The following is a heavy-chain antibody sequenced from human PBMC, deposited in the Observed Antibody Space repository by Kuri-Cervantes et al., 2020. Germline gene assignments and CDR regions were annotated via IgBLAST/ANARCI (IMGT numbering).Heavy chain of an antibody. J-gene: IGHJ3*02. Sequence: GESLKISCAASGFTLSDYYMSWIRQAPGKGLEWLSYISTSGDTIYYADSVKGRFTISRDNAKNSLYLEMNSLRGEDTAVYYCARAHYLYYSGYDLAYAFDIWGQGTMVTVSS. V-gene: IGHV3-11*01. CDR3: ARAHYLYYSGYDLAYAFDI. D-gene: IGHD5-12*01. CDR2: ISTSGDTI. CDR1: GFTLSDYY.